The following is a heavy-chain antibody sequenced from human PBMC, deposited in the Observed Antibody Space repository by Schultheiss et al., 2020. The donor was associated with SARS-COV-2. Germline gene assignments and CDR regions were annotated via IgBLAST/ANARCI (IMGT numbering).Heavy chain of an antibody. CDR2: INHSGST. J-gene: IGHJ5*02. V-gene: IGHV4-34*01. CDR3: ASSSSSRGGGWFDP. D-gene: IGHD6-6*01. Sequence: SETLSLTCAVYGGSFSGYYWSWIRQPPGKGLEWIGEINHSGSTNYNPSLKSRVTISVDTSKNQFSLKLSSVTAADTAVYYCASSSSSRGGGWFDPWGQGTLVTVSS. CDR1: GGSFSGYY.